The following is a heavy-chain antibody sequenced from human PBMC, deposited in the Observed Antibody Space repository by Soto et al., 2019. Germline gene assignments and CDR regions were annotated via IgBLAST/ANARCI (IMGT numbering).Heavy chain of an antibody. J-gene: IGHJ5*02. CDR3: ARDKGTTCLDT. CDR2: IWSDGSKE. CDR1: GLPFSASG. V-gene: IGHV3-33*01. D-gene: IGHD1-26*01. Sequence: PGGSLRHSCAASGLPFSASGMHWVRQAPGKGLEWVAMIWSDGSKEYYADSVKGRFTITRDNSKNMIFLQMDSLRAEDTAVYYCARDKGTTCLDTWGQGSMVTVSS.